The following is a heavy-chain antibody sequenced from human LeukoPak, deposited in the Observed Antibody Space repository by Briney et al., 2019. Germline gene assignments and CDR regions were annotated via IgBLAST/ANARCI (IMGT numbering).Heavy chain of an antibody. CDR3: ARDGIAARGLFDY. Sequence: GGSLRLSCAASGFTFRSYAMHWVRQAPGKGLEWVAVISNDGRDKHYADSVKGRFTISRDNSKNTLYLQMNSLRTEDSAVYYCARDGIAARGLFDYWGQGTLVTVSS. D-gene: IGHD6-6*01. CDR2: ISNDGRDK. CDR1: GFTFRSYA. V-gene: IGHV3-30*04. J-gene: IGHJ4*02.